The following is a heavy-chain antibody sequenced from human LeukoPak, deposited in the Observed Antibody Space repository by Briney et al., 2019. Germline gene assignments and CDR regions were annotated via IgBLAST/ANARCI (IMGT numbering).Heavy chain of an antibody. V-gene: IGHV3-23*05. CDR2: IGSAGINS. Sequence: GGSLRLSCAASGFSFSNHGMTWVRQAPGKGLEWVSAIGSAGINSYYADSVRGRFTISRDNSKDMLYLQMSSLTVEDTAEYFCATSRGYIDNWGQGALVIVSS. J-gene: IGHJ4*02. CDR1: GFSFSNHG. CDR3: ATSRGYIDN. D-gene: IGHD3-16*01.